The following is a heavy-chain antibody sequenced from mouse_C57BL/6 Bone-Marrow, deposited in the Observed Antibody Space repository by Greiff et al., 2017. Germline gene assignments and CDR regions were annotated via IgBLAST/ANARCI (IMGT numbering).Heavy chain of an antibody. CDR2: IYPGSGST. CDR3: ARGAMDY. CDR1: GYTFTSYW. J-gene: IGHJ4*01. V-gene: IGHV1-55*01. Sequence: VQLQQPGAELVKPGASVKMSCKASGYTFTSYWITWVKQRPGQGLEWIGDIYPGSGSTNYNEKFKGKATFTADTSSNTAYMQLSNLTTEDSAIYYSARGAMDYWGQGTSVTVSS.